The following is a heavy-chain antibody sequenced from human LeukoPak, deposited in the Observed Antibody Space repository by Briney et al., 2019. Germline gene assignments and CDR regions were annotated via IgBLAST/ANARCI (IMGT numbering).Heavy chain of an antibody. D-gene: IGHD3-22*01. Sequence: SETLSLTCTVSGGSISSYYWSWIRQPPGKGLEWIGYIYYSGSTNYNPSLKSQVTISVDTSKNQFSLKLSSVTAADTAVYYCAGDATYDSSGYTGYFDYWGQGTLVTVSS. V-gene: IGHV4-59*01. CDR3: AGDATYDSSGYTGYFDY. CDR2: IYYSGST. J-gene: IGHJ4*02. CDR1: GGSISSYY.